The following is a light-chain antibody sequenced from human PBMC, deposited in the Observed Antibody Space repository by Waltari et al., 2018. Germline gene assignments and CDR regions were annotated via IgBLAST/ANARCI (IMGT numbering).Light chain of an antibody. CDR3: CSYAGGTTYV. CDR2: EVS. CDR1: RREFGHFNG. J-gene: IGLJ1*01. V-gene: IGLV2-23*02. Sequence: QPALTQPAPVPGSPGQAITLSGTGTRREFGHFNGVSWYQQYPGKAPKFIIYEVSEGPSGVSNRFSGSKSGNTASLTISGLQAEDEADYYCCSYAGGTTYVFGTGTKVTVL.